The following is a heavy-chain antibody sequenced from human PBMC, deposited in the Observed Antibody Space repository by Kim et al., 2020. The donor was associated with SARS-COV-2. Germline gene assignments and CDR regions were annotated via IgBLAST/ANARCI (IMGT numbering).Heavy chain of an antibody. CDR2: ISSSGSTI. J-gene: IGHJ3*02. Sequence: GGSLRLSCAASGFTFSDYYMSWIRQAPGKGLEWVSYISSSGSTIYYADSVKGRFTISRDKAKNSLYLQMNSLRAEDTAVYYCARGVLRDLDWSGAFVIWGQGTMVTLSS. CDR3: ARGVLRDLDWSGAFVI. V-gene: IGHV3-11*01. CDR1: GFTFSDYY. D-gene: IGHD3-9*01.